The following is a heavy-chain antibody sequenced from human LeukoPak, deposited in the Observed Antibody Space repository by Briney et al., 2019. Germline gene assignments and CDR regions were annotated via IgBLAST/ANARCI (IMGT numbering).Heavy chain of an antibody. J-gene: IGHJ4*02. CDR3: AKFGNRVY. CDR2: INGGGGST. CDR1: GFTFSSYA. D-gene: IGHD4-23*01. Sequence: PGGSLRLSCAASGFTFSSYAMSWVRQAPGKGLEWVSAINGGGGSTYYADSVKGRSPISRDNSKNTLYLQMNSLRAEDTVVYYCAKFGNRVYGGQGTLVTVSS. V-gene: IGHV3-23*01.